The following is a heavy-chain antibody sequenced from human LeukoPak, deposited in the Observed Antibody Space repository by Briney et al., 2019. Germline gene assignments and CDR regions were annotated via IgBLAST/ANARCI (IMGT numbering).Heavy chain of an antibody. Sequence: SETLSLTCTVSGGSISSGGYYWSWIRQHPGKGLEWIGYIYYSGSTYYNPSLKSRVTISVDTSKNQFSLKLSSVTAADTAVYYCARGIAAAGTGRWFDPWGQGTLVTVSS. CDR3: ARGIAAAGTGRWFDP. V-gene: IGHV4-31*03. CDR2: IYYSGST. J-gene: IGHJ5*02. CDR1: GGSISSGGYY. D-gene: IGHD6-13*01.